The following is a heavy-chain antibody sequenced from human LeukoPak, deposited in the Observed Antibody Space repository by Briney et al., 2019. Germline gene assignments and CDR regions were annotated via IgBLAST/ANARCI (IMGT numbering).Heavy chain of an antibody. CDR2: ISGSGGST. V-gene: IGHV3-23*01. D-gene: IGHD3-10*01. CDR3: AKDPSTMVRGVIESD. J-gene: IGHJ4*02. CDR1: GFTFSSYA. Sequence: GGSLRLSCAASGFTFSSYAINWVRQAPGKGLEWVSAISGSGGSTYYADSVKGRFTISRDNSKNTLYLQMNSLRAEDTAVYYCAKDPSTMVRGVIESDWGQGTLVTVSS.